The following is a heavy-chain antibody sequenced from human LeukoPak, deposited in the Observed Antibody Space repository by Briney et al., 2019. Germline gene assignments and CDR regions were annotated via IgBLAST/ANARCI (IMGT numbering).Heavy chain of an antibody. Sequence: PSETPSLTCSVSGGSFNTYYWSWIRQPPGKGLEWIGYIYYSGSTNYNPSLKSRVTISVDTSKNQFSLKLTFRTAADTTLYYCVFYGGSGSYSFGYWGQGTLVTVSS. D-gene: IGHD3-10*01. CDR3: VFYGGSGSYSFGY. J-gene: IGHJ4*02. V-gene: IGHV4-59*01. CDR1: GGSFNTYY. CDR2: IYYSGST.